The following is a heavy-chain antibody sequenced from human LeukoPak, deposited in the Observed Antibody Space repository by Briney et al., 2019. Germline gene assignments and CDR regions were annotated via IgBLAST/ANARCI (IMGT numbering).Heavy chain of an antibody. Sequence: GASVKVSCKAFGYTFTSNYMHWVRQAPGQGLEWMGWISAYNGNTNYAQKLQGRVTMTTDTSTSTAYMELRSLRSDDTAVYYCASVLRSGWYWGQGTLATVSS. CDR2: ISAYNGNT. V-gene: IGHV1-18*04. J-gene: IGHJ4*02. CDR3: ASVLRSGWY. D-gene: IGHD6-19*01. CDR1: GYTFTSNY.